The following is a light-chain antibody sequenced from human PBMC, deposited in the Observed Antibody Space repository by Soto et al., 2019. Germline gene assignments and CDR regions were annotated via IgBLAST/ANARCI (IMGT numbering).Light chain of an antibody. CDR3: QQYGSSPTWT. J-gene: IGKJ1*01. CDR1: QDISTW. CDR2: AAS. Sequence: DIPLTQSPSTLSASVGDRVTITCRASQDISTWLAWYQQKPGRAPKLLIYAASSLESGVPSTFSGSGSGTDFTLTISRLEPEDFAVYYCQQYGSSPTWTFGQGTKVDIK. V-gene: IGKV1-5*01.